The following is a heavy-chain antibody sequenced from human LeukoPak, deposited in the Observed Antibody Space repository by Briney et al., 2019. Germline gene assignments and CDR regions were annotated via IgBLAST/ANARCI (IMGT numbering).Heavy chain of an antibody. D-gene: IGHD3-10*01. CDR1: GFTFSSHD. V-gene: IGHV3-13*04. CDR3: AREATSSGPWYLDL. Sequence: GGSLRLCCAASGFTFSSHDMHWVRQATGKGLEWVSAIGTVGDTYYPGSVKGRFTISREDAKNSLYLQMNSLRVGDTAVYYCAREATSSGPWYLDLWGRGTLVTVSS. J-gene: IGHJ2*01. CDR2: IGTVGDT.